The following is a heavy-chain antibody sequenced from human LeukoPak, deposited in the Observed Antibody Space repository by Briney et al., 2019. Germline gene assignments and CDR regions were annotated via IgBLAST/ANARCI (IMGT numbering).Heavy chain of an antibody. CDR2: ISWNSGSI. CDR3: AKDSSMIVADAFDI. J-gene: IGHJ3*02. V-gene: IGHV3-9*01. D-gene: IGHD3-22*01. CDR1: GFTFDDYA. Sequence: GGCLRLSCAASGFTFDDYAMHWVRQAPGKGLEWVSGISWNSGSIGYADSVKGRFTISRDNAKNSLYLQMNSLRAEDTALYYCAKDSSMIVADAFDIWGQGTMVTVSS.